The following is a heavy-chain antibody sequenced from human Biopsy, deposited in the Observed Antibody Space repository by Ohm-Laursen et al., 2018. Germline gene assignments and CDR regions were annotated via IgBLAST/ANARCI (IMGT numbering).Heavy chain of an antibody. V-gene: IGHV4-59*01. CDR3: ARDKITYCTSTSCDYFGMDV. J-gene: IGHJ6*02. Sequence: SETLSLTWTVSGASIEDYYWTWIRQAPGKTLEWIASINYRGNSYYNPSLKSRVTLSAHASTNQFSLKLTSVTAADTAVYYCARDKITYCTSTSCDYFGMDVWGQGTTVTVSS. CDR1: GASIEDYY. D-gene: IGHD2-2*01. CDR2: INYRGNS.